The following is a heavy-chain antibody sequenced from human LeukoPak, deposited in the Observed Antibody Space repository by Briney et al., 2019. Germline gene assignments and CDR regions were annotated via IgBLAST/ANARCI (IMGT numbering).Heavy chain of an antibody. CDR2: INHSGST. CDR3: ARGVPQWPARIDY. J-gene: IGHJ4*02. Sequence: SETLSLTCAVYGGSFSGYYWSWIRQPPGKGLEWIGEINHSGSTNYNPSLKSRVTISVDTSKNQFSLKLSSVTAADTAVYYCARGVPQWPARIDYWGQGTLVTVSS. CDR1: GGSFSGYY. D-gene: IGHD6-19*01. V-gene: IGHV4-34*01.